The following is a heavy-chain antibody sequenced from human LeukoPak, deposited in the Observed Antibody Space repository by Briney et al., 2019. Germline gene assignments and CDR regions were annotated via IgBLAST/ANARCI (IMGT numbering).Heavy chain of an antibody. CDR2: IKQDGSEK. D-gene: IGHD3-22*01. Sequence: GGSPRLSCAASGFTFSTFWMSWVRQAPGKGLDWVANIKQDGSEKYYVDSVKGRFTISRDNAKNSLYLQMNSLRAEDTAVYYCARFSYYYDSSGYYWGYFDYWGQGTLVTVSS. J-gene: IGHJ4*02. CDR3: ARFSYYYDSSGYYWGYFDY. CDR1: GFTFSTFW. V-gene: IGHV3-7*04.